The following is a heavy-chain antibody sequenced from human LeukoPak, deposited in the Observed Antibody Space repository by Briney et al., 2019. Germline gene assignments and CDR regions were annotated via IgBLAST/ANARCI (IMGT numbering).Heavy chain of an antibody. CDR3: ARDRGNWNYAGWFDP. Sequence: ASVKVSCKASGYTFTSYGISWVRQAPGQGLEWMGWISAYNGNTNYAQKLQGRVTMTTDTSTSTAYMELSRLRSDDTAVYYCARDRGNWNYAGWFDPWGQGTLVTVSS. CDR1: GYTFTSYG. D-gene: IGHD1-7*01. CDR2: ISAYNGNT. J-gene: IGHJ5*02. V-gene: IGHV1-18*01.